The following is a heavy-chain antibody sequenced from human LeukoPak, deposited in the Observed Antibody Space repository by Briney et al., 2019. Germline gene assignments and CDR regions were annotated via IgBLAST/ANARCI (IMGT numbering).Heavy chain of an antibody. V-gene: IGHV1-2*02. CDR2: MNPNSGGT. CDR1: GYTFIDYY. J-gene: IGHJ4*02. Sequence: ASVKVSCTASGYTFIDYYIHWVRQAPGQGLEWMAWMNPNSGGTSYAQKFQGRVTMTRDTSISTAYMELSRLRFDDTAVYYCARNKEGKSLDYWGQGTLVTVSS. CDR3: ARNKEGKSLDY.